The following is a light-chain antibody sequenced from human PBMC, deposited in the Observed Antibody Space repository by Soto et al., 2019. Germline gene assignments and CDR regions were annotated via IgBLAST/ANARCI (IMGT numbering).Light chain of an antibody. V-gene: IGKV1-27*01. J-gene: IGKJ3*01. Sequence: DIQMTQSPSSLSASVGDRVTITCRASQGIDNYLAWYQQKPGKVPKLLIYAASTLQSGVPSRFSGSASGTDFTLTISSLQPEDLPTYYCQKYNIAPFSFGPGTKVDIK. CDR3: QKYNIAPFS. CDR2: AAS. CDR1: QGIDNY.